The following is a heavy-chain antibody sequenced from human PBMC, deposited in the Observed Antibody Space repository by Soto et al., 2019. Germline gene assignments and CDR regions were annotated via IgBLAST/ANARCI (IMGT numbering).Heavy chain of an antibody. V-gene: IGHV4-59*12. CDR1: GGSISNYY. CDR2: IYYSGST. Sequence: PSETLSLTCIVSGGSISNYYWSWIRQPPGKGLEWIGYIYYSGSTYYNPSLKSRVTISVDRSKNQFSLKLSSVTAADTAVYYCAAGGGLPRYYWGQGTLVTVPQ. D-gene: IGHD5-12*01. J-gene: IGHJ4*02. CDR3: AAGGGLPRYY.